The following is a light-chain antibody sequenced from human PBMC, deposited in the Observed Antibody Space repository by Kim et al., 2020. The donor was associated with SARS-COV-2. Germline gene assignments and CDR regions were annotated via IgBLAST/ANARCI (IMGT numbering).Light chain of an antibody. J-gene: IGKJ1*01. CDR1: QSVSSN. Sequence: EIVMTQSPATLSVSPGERVTLSCRASQSVSSNLVWYQQKPGQAPRLLIYGASTRATGIPARFSGSGSGTEFTLTISSLQSEDFAVYYCQQYNNWPRTFGQGTKV. CDR2: GAS. V-gene: IGKV3-15*01. CDR3: QQYNNWPRT.